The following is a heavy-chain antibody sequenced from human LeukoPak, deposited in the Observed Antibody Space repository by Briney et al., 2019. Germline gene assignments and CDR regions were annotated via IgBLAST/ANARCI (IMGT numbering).Heavy chain of an antibody. CDR2: IYYSGST. V-gene: IGHV4-30-4*08. J-gene: IGHJ4*02. CDR1: GGSISSSSYY. CDR3: ARSPIDYRPYDY. Sequence: SETLSLTCTVSGGSISSSSYYWGWIRQPPGKGLECIGYIYYSGSTYYNPSLKSRVTISVDTSKNQFSLKLSSVTAADTAVYYCARSPIDYRPYDYWGQGTLVTVSS. D-gene: IGHD4-11*01.